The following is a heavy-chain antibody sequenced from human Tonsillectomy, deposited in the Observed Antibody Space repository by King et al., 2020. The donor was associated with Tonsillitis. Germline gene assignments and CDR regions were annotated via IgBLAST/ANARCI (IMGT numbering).Heavy chain of an antibody. CDR1: GFTVSSNY. CDR3: ARGMTTVTTWNAFDI. V-gene: IGHV3-66*01. J-gene: IGHJ3*02. D-gene: IGHD4-17*01. CDR2: IYSGGST. Sequence: EVQLVESGGGLVQPGGSLRLSCAASGFTVSSNYMSWVRQAPGKGLEWVSVIYSGGSTYYADSVKGRFTISRDNSKNTLYLQMNSLRAEDTAVYYCARGMTTVTTWNAFDIWGQGTMVTVSS.